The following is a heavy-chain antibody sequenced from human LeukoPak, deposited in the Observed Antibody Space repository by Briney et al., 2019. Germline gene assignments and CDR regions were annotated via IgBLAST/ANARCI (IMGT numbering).Heavy chain of an antibody. J-gene: IGHJ4*02. CDR2: IGSANSYI. CDR1: GFTFSSYA. D-gene: IGHD1-14*01. V-gene: IGHV3-21*01. CDR3: AGASGGNRPFDY. Sequence: AGGSLRLSCAASGFTFSSYAMTWVRQAPGKGLEWVSSIGSANSYIYYADSLKGRFTISRDNAKNSLYLQMNSLRAEDTAVYYCAGASGGNRPFDYWGQGTLVTVSS.